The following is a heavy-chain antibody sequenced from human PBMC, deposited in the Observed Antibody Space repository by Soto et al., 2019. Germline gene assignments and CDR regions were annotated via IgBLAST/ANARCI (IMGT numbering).Heavy chain of an antibody. CDR3: ARNYGTGIDY. Sequence: GESLKISCKGSGYSFTTYWISWVRQMPGKGLEWMGRIDPSDSYTKYSPSFQGHVTISADKSISTAYLQWSSLKASDSAMYYCARNYGTGIDYWGQGTLVTVS. D-gene: IGHD4-17*01. CDR2: IDPSDSYT. V-gene: IGHV5-10-1*01. J-gene: IGHJ4*02. CDR1: GYSFTTYW.